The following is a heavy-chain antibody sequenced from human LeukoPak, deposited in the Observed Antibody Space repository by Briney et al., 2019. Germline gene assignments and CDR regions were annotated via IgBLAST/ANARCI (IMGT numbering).Heavy chain of an antibody. J-gene: IGHJ4*02. CDR3: AKDSDTPGYFDY. D-gene: IGHD2-2*02. CDR1: GFTFSNYA. CDR2: IGGSGTGT. Sequence: SPRLSCAASGFTFSNYAMNWVRQAPGKGLEWISGIGGSGTGTFYADSVKGRFTISRDNSKNTLFLQMTSLRAEDTAIYYCAKDSDTPGYFDYWGQGTLVTVSS. V-gene: IGHV3-23*01.